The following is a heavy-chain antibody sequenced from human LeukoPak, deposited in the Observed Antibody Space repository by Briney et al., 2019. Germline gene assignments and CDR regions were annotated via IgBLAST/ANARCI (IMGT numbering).Heavy chain of an antibody. Sequence: GASVKVSCKASGYSFINYYIHWVRQAPGQGLEWMGVVNPGSDYTTYARKFQGRVTMTNDTSTSTVYMELSSLKSEDTAVYYCTKAASGSSSVNWFDPWGQGTLVTVSS. CDR3: TKAASGSSSVNWFDP. D-gene: IGHD6-6*01. CDR2: VNPGSDYT. V-gene: IGHV1-46*01. CDR1: GYSFINYY. J-gene: IGHJ5*02.